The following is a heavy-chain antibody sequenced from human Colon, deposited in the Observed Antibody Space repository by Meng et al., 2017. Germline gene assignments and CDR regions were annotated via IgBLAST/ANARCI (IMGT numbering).Heavy chain of an antibody. CDR1: GYSLTSYG. CDR2: SYPADGNR. Sequence: QVHLVQSGAELKKPGASVKFSCPASGYSLTSYGMHWLRQAPGQRPEWMGWSYPADGNRRYSQKFQDRLTITTDTFARPAYMELSSLRSEDTAVYFCARDERGGPYYFDYWGQGTLVTVSS. J-gene: IGHJ4*02. CDR3: ARDERGGPYYFDY. V-gene: IGHV1-3*01.